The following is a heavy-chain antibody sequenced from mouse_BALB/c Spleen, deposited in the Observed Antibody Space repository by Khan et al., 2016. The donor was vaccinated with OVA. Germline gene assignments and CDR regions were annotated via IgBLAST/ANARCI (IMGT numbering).Heavy chain of an antibody. CDR3: ARWQPGLPFDY. V-gene: IGHV3-8*02. CDR1: GDSITSGY. J-gene: IGHJ2*01. Sequence: VQLKESGPSLVKPSQTLSLTCSVTGDSITSGYWNWIRKFPGNKLEYMGYISYSGSTYYNPSLKSRISITRDTSKNQSYLQLNSVTTEETATDYCARWQPGLPFDYWGQGTTLTVSS. D-gene: IGHD3-1*01. CDR2: ISYSGST.